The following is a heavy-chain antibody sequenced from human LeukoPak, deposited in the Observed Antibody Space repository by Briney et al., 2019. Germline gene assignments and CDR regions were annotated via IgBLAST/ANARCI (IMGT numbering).Heavy chain of an antibody. Sequence: SETLSLTCTVSGVSIRGDTYYWGWIRQPPGKGLEWIGNYHIGNTYYNPSLKSRVTISEDTSKNQFSLRVNSVTAAGTAVYYCARLWDSTGLYFYCYMDVWGEGTTVTVSS. D-gene: IGHD6-19*01. V-gene: IGHV4-39*01. CDR2: YHIGNT. CDR1: GVSIRGDTYY. J-gene: IGHJ6*03. CDR3: ARLWDSTGLYFYCYMDV.